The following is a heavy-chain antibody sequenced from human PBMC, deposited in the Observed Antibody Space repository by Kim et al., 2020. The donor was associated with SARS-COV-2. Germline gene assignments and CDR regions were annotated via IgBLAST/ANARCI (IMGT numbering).Heavy chain of an antibody. D-gene: IGHD3-22*01. CDR2: IYYSGST. Sequence: SETLSLTCTVSGGSISSYYWSWIRQPPGKGLEWIGYIYYSGSTNYNPSLKSRVTISVDTSKNQFSLKLSSVTAADTAVYYCARDLAYDSSGNYVDYWGQGTLVPVSS. V-gene: IGHV4-59*01. CDR1: GGSISSYY. J-gene: IGHJ4*02. CDR3: ARDLAYDSSGNYVDY.